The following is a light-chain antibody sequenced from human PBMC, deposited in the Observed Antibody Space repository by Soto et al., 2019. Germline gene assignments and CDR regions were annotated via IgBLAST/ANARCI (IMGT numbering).Light chain of an antibody. V-gene: IGKV3-20*01. CDR1: QSVSSIY. CDR3: QQYGDSPLT. J-gene: IGKJ4*01. CDR2: GVS. Sequence: EIVLTQSPGTLSLSPGERATLSCRASQSVSSIYLAWYQQKPGQAPRLLIYGVSSRAPGIPERFSGSGSGTEFTLTISRLEPEDFAVYHCQQYGDSPLTFGGGTKVEIK.